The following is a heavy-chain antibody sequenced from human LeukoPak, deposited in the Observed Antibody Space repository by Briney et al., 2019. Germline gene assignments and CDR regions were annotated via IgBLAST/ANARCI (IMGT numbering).Heavy chain of an antibody. J-gene: IGHJ3*02. Sequence: GGSLRLSCAASGFTFSSYWMPWVRQAPGKGLVWVSRINSDGSSTSYADSVKGRFTISRDNAKNTLYLQVNSLRAEDTAVYYCARAGGGSRSGAFDIWGQGTMVTVSS. V-gene: IGHV3-74*01. CDR1: GFTFSSYW. CDR3: ARAGGGSRSGAFDI. D-gene: IGHD2-15*01. CDR2: INSDGSST.